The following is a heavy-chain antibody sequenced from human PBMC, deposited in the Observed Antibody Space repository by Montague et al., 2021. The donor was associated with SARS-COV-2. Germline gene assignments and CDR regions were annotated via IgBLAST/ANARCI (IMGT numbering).Heavy chain of an antibody. D-gene: IGHD2-2*01. J-gene: IGHJ6*02. V-gene: IGHV4-34*01. CDR2: INHSGST. Sequence: SETLSLTCAVYGGSFSGYYWSWIRQPPGKGLEWIGEINHSGSTNYNPSLKSRVTTSVDTSKNQFSLKLSSVTAADTAVYYCARDKAEYIVVVPAVPLAYSMAVWGQGTTVTVSS. CDR1: GGSFSGYY. CDR3: ARDKAEYIVVVPAVPLAYSMAV.